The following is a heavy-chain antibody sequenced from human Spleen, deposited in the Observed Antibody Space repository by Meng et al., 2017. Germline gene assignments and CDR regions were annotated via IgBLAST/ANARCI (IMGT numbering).Heavy chain of an antibody. D-gene: IGHD3-10*01. CDR2: IFHTGST. Sequence: QVQLQQWGAGLFKPSETLSLTCAVVGGSFSGYYWSWIRQPPGKGLEWIGEIFHTGSTNYNPSLKSRVTISIDKSKNQFSLKLTSVTAADTAVYHCLRGSGGSVWGQGTLVTVSS. J-gene: IGHJ1*01. CDR3: LRGSGGSV. CDR1: GGSFSGYY. V-gene: IGHV4-34*02.